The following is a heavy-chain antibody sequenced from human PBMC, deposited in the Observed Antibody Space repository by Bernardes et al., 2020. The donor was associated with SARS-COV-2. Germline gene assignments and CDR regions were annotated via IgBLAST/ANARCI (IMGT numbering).Heavy chain of an antibody. D-gene: IGHD3-10*01. V-gene: IGHV3-43*01. CDR2: IASNGDMT. Sequence: GGSLRLSCVASGFSLANDTMHWVRQGPGKGLEWVSLIASNGDMTNYAESVKGRFTISRDNTKNSLYLQMNSLRTNDTAFYYCAKEQGSRGYGMDVWGQGTPVTVSS. CDR3: AKEQGSRGYGMDV. J-gene: IGHJ6*02. CDR1: GFSLANDT.